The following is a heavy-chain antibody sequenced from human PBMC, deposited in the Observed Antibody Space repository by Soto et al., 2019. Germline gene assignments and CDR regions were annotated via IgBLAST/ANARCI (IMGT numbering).Heavy chain of an antibody. Sequence: SETLSLTCTVSGGSISSGDYYWSWIRQHPGKGLEWIGYIYYSGSTYYNPSLKSRVTISIDTSNNQFSLKLSSVTAADTAVYYCARDRSARCSGIRCPNTAYHYAMYVRGQGTTVT. CDR2: IYYSGST. CDR1: GGSISSGDYY. J-gene: IGHJ6*02. CDR3: ARDRSARCSGIRCPNTAYHYAMYV. D-gene: IGHD2-2*01. V-gene: IGHV4-31*03.